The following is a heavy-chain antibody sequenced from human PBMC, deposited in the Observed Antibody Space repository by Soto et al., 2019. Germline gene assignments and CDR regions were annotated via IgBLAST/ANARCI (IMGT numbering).Heavy chain of an antibody. Sequence: PGGPLRLSCAASGFTFNTYAMSWVRQAPGKGLEWVSTISDSGGRTYYAASVKDRFTISRDNSKNTLYLLMNTLSAEDTALYYCAKFHGSGTYYNFPDYWGQGTLVTVSS. D-gene: IGHD3-10*01. J-gene: IGHJ4*02. CDR3: AKFHGSGTYYNFPDY. CDR2: ISDSGGRT. CDR1: GFTFNTYA. V-gene: IGHV3-23*01.